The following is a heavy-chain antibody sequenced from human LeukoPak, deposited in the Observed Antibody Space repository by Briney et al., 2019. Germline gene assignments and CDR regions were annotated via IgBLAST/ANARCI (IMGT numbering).Heavy chain of an antibody. CDR1: GFTFSSYG. V-gene: IGHV3-23*01. J-gene: IGHJ6*03. CDR3: ARGRGSGSYPYYYYYMDV. D-gene: IGHD3-10*01. Sequence: GGSLRLSCAASGFTFSSYGMSWVRQAPGKGLEWVSAISGSGSSTYYADSVKGRFTISRDNSKNTLYLQMNSLRAEDTAVYYCARGRGSGSYPYYYYYMDVWGKGTTVTISS. CDR2: ISGSGSST.